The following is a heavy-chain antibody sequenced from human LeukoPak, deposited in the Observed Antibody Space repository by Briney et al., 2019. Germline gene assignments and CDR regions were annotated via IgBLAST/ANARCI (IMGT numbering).Heavy chain of an antibody. CDR1: GYTFSDYF. CDR3: ARGPRITIFGVVMANDAFDI. J-gene: IGHJ3*02. CDR2: IIPKSGAT. Sequence: ASVKVSCKASGYTFSDYFIHWVRQAPGQGLEWMGWIIPKSGATNYAQRFRDRVTVTSDTSTAYMELSRLRFDDTVVYYCARGPRITIFGVVMANDAFDIWGQGTMVTVSS. D-gene: IGHD3-3*01. V-gene: IGHV1-2*02.